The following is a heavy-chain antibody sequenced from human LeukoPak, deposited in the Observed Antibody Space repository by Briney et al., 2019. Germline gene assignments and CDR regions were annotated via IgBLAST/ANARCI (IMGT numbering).Heavy chain of an antibody. D-gene: IGHD3-22*01. CDR1: GYTFTSYY. J-gene: IGHJ1*01. Sequence: ASVKVSCKASGYTFTSYYMHWVRQAPGQGLEWMGIINPSGGSTSYAQKFQGRVTMTRDMSTSTVYMELSSLRSEDTAVYYCARVGDGPNYYDSSGYCTEYFQHWGQGTLVTVSS. CDR3: ARVGDGPNYYDSSGYCTEYFQH. CDR2: INPSGGST. V-gene: IGHV1-46*01.